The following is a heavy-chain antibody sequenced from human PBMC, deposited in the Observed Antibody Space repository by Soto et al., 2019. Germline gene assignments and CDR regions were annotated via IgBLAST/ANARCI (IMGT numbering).Heavy chain of an antibody. CDR3: ARASYDSSGYYSWFDP. V-gene: IGHV3-30-3*01. J-gene: IGHJ5*02. D-gene: IGHD3-22*01. Sequence: GGSLRLSCAASGFTFSSYAMHWVRQAPGKGLEWVAVISYDGSNKYYADSVKGRFTISRDNSKNTLYLQMNSLRAEDTAVYYCARASYDSSGYYSWFDPWGQGTLVTVSS. CDR2: ISYDGSNK. CDR1: GFTFSSYA.